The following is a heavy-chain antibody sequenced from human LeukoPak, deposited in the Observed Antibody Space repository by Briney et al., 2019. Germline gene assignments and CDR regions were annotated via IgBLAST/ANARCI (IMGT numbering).Heavy chain of an antibody. CDR3: AKVYDDFWSGKASI. D-gene: IGHD3-3*01. J-gene: IGHJ2*01. CDR2: ISWNSGSI. CDR1: GFTFDDYA. Sequence: GMSLSLSCAGSGFTFDDYAMHWVRQAPGKGLEGVSGISWNSGSIGYADSVKGRFTISRDNAKNSLFLQMNSVRTEDTALYYCAKVYDDFWSGKASICGRGTLGTVSS. V-gene: IGHV3-9*01.